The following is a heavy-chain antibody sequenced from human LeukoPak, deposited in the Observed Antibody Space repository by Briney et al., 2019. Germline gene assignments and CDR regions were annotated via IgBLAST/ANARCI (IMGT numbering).Heavy chain of an antibody. CDR1: GYTFTSYD. J-gene: IGHJ6*03. V-gene: IGHV1-8*01. CDR2: MNPNSGNT. CDR3: ARLELFGVVNYYYMDI. Sequence: SVKVSCKPSGYTFTSYDINWVRQAAGQGLEGMGWMNPNSGNTGYAQKFQGRVTMTRNTSIRTAYMELSSLRSEDTAVYYCARLELFGVVNYYYMDIWGKGTTVTVSS. D-gene: IGHD3-3*01.